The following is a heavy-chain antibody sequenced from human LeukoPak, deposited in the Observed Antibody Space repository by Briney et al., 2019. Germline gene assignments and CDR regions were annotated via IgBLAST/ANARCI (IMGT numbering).Heavy chain of an antibody. Sequence: GGSLRLSCAASGFTFSNYGMHWVRQAPGKGLEWVAFMRYDGSNKYYVDSVKGRFTVSRDNSKNTLYLQMESLRAEDTAVYYCARGNFGEFFDYWGQGTLATVSS. CDR1: GFTFSNYG. V-gene: IGHV3-30*02. D-gene: IGHD3-10*01. CDR2: MRYDGSNK. CDR3: ARGNFGEFFDY. J-gene: IGHJ4*02.